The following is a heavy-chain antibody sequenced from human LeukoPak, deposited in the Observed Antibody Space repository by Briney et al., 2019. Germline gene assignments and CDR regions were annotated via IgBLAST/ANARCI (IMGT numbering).Heavy chain of an antibody. V-gene: IGHV3-74*03. D-gene: IGHD2-8*01. CDR2: IDPYETPTTT. Sequence: GGSLRLSCAASGFTFGSFWMHWVRQVPGKGLVWVSRIDPYETPTTTTYADSVRGRLTISRDNAKNTLYLQMNSLRVEDTAVYYCVKDHNGKEDKWGQGTLVTVSS. CDR1: GFTFGSFW. J-gene: IGHJ4*02. CDR3: VKDHNGKEDK.